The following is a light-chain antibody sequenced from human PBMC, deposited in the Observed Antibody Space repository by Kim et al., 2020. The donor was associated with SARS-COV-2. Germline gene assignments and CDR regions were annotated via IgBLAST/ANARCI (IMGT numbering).Light chain of an antibody. CDR1: SSDVVYYNF. CDR3: CSHTTSGACV. V-gene: IGLV2-14*03. J-gene: IGLJ1*01. Sequence: QSVLTQPASVSGSPGQSITISCTGTSSDVVYYNFAYWYQQHPATAPNLIIYNVSERASGVSKRCSSSQSGDTPSLTISRLRAEDEADYCCCSHTTSGACVFGCGTQVTVL. CDR2: NVS.